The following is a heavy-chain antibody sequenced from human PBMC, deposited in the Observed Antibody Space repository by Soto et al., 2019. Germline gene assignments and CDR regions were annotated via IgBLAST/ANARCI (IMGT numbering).Heavy chain of an antibody. Sequence: QVQLQESGPGLVKPSETLSLTCTVSGYSISSYYWSWIRQPPGKGLEWIGYIYYSGSTKYNPSLESRVTISVDTSKNQFSLRLSSVTAADTAVYYCARGLAGWYGIYWGQGTLVTVSS. CDR3: ARGLAGWYGIY. CDR1: GYSISSYY. D-gene: IGHD6-19*01. V-gene: IGHV4-59*01. CDR2: IYYSGST. J-gene: IGHJ4*02.